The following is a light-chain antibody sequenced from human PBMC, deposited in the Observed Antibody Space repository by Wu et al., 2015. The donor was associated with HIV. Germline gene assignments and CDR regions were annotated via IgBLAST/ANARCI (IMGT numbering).Light chain of an antibody. CDR1: RSVNSL. J-gene: IGKJ5*01. CDR2: AAS. Sequence: EVVLTQSPATLSLSAGERATLSCRASRSVNSLLAWYQQKPGQPPRLLIYAASQKATGIPARFSGRGSGTDFTLIISSLEPEDFAVYYCQQHSNWPLTFGQGTRLEIK. CDR3: QQHSNWPLT. V-gene: IGKV3-11*01.